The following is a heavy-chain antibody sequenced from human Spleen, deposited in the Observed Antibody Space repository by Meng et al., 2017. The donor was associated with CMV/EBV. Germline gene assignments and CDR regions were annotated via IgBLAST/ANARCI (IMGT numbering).Heavy chain of an antibody. CDR1: GGSISSYY. Sequence: SETLSLTCTVSGGSISSYYWSWIRQPPGKGLEWIGYIYYSGSTNYNPSLKSRVTMSVDTSKHQFSLKLNSVTAADTAVYYCARGYFGVVTPDYWGQGTLVTVSS. V-gene: IGHV4-59*01. CDR3: ARGYFGVVTPDY. J-gene: IGHJ4*02. CDR2: IYYSGST. D-gene: IGHD3-3*01.